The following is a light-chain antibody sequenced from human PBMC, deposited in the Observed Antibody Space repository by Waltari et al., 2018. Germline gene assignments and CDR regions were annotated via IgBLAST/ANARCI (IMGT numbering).Light chain of an antibody. V-gene: IGKV3-20*01. CDR3: QQYGDSPLT. CDR2: GAS. J-gene: IGKJ3*01. CDR1: QSGSGNY. Sequence: IVLTQSPGPLSLSPGERATLSCRASQSGSGNYLAWYQQKPGQAPRLLIYGASYRATGIPGRFSGSGSGTDFTLTISGLETEDFAVYHCQQYGDSPLTFGPGTKVDFK.